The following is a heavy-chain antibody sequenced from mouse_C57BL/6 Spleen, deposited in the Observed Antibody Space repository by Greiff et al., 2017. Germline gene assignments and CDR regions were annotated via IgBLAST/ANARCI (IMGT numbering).Heavy chain of an antibody. D-gene: IGHD1-1*01. CDR2: IRNKANNHAT. J-gene: IGHJ2*01. CDR1: GFTFSDAW. Sequence: EVQLVESGGGLVQPGGSMKLSCAASGFTFSDAWMDWVRQSPEKGLEWVAEIRNKANNHATYYAESVKGRFTISRDDSKSSVYLQMNSLRAEDTGIYYCTRPDYYGRNYFDYWGQGTTLTVSS. V-gene: IGHV6-6*01. CDR3: TRPDYYGRNYFDY.